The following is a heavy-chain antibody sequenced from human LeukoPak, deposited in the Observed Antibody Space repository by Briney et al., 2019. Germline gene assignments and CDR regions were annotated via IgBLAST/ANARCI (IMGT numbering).Heavy chain of an antibody. D-gene: IGHD3-22*01. Sequence: ASVSVSCKAAGYSFNTIGISWVRQAPGQGLEWMGWISGYSGDTNYAKKFQGTVTMTTDTSTSTAYMELRSLTSDDTAVYYCARDYYDSSTDYYVGYGLDYWGQGTLVTVSS. CDR3: ARDYYDSSTDYYVGYGLDY. V-gene: IGHV1-18*01. J-gene: IGHJ4*02. CDR2: ISGYSGDT. CDR1: GYSFNTIG.